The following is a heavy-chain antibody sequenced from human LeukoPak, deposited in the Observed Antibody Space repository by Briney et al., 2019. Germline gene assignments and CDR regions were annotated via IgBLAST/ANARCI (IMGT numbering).Heavy chain of an antibody. CDR3: AKFLGGYGELDY. Sequence: GGSLRLSCAASGFTFSSYGMHWVRQAPGKGLEWVAVIWYDGSNKYYADSVKGRLTISRDNSKNTLYLQMNSLRAEDTAVYYCAKFLGGYGELDYWGQGTLVTVSS. CDR1: GFTFSSYG. D-gene: IGHD4-17*01. CDR2: IWYDGSNK. V-gene: IGHV3-33*06. J-gene: IGHJ4*02.